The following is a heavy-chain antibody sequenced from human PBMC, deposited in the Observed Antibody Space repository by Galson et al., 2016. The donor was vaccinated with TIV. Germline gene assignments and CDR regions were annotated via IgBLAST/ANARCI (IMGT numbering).Heavy chain of an antibody. CDR1: GESLSDYY. D-gene: IGHD3-10*01. V-gene: IGHV4-34*01. Sequence: SLTCAVSGESLSDYYWNWIRQPPGKGLEWIGEINHKGSTNYNPSLKNRVSMSVDRSKSQFSLRLSSVTAADTAVYYCACYPNLFGSGNYYKDFDFWGQGILVTVSS. CDR2: INHKGST. CDR3: ACYPNLFGSGNYYKDFDF. J-gene: IGHJ4*02.